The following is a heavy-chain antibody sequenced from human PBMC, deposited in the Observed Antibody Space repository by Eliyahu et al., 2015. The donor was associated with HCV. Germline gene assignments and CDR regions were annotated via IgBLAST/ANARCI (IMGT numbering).Heavy chain of an antibody. D-gene: IGHD2-21*01. CDR2: NYFSGST. V-gene: IGHV4-61*01. CDR3: ARVGVAYRRDYFDY. Sequence: QVQLQESGPGLVKPSATLPLTCPVXGSSVXSGSYYWSWXRQPPGKGLEWIGNNYFSGSTNYNPSLKSRVTILVDTSKNQFSLKLSSVTAADTAVYYCARVGVAYRRDYFDYWGQGALVTVPS. J-gene: IGHJ4*02. CDR1: GSSVXSGSYY.